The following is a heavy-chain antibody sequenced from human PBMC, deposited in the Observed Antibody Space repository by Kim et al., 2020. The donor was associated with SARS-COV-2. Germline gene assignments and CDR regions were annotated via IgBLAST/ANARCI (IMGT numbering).Heavy chain of an antibody. J-gene: IGHJ2*01. CDR1: GYIFSSIA. CDR2: MNTNTGNP. V-gene: IGHV7-4-1*02. Sequence: ASAKVSCKASGYIFSSIAIHWVRQAPGQGLEWMGWMNTNTGNPAYAQGFTGRFVFSLDTSVSTAYLQISSLRAEDTAVYYCATRYSTSYFDLWGRGTLVTVSS. D-gene: IGHD6-13*01. CDR3: ATRYSTSYFDL.